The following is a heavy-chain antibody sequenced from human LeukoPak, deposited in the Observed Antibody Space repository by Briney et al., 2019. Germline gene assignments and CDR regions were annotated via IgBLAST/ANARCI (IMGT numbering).Heavy chain of an antibody. V-gene: IGHV4-59*01. Sequence: PSETLSLTCTVSGGSMSTYYWSWIRQTPGKGLEWVGYIYYSGSTNYNPSLKSRVTISVDTSKNQFSLKAKSVTAADTAVYYCARGAHSSSPIPLDYWGQGTLVTVSS. D-gene: IGHD6-6*01. CDR3: ARGAHSSSPIPLDY. CDR2: IYYSGST. J-gene: IGHJ4*02. CDR1: GGSMSTYY.